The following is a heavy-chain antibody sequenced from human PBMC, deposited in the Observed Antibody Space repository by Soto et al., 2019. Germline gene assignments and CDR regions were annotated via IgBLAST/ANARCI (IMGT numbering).Heavy chain of an antibody. Sequence: ASLRLSCAASGFTFSSYAMSCVRQAPGKGLEWVSAISGSGGSTYYADSVKGRFTISRDNSKNTLYLQMNSLRAEDTAVYYCAKSPSIAVTSCLDYWGQGTLVTVSS. D-gene: IGHD6-19*01. CDR2: ISGSGGST. CDR1: GFTFSSYA. CDR3: AKSPSIAVTSCLDY. J-gene: IGHJ4*02. V-gene: IGHV3-23*01.